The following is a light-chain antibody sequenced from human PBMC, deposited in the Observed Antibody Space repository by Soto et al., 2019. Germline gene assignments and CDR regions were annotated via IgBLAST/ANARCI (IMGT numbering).Light chain of an antibody. CDR3: QLYGSSPPYT. CDR1: QSVSSSY. V-gene: IGKV3-20*01. J-gene: IGKJ2*01. CDR2: GAS. Sequence: EIVLTQSPGTLSLSPGERATLSCRASQSVSSSYVAWYQQKPGQAPRLLIYGASSRATGIPDRFSGSGSGTDFTLTISRLEPEDFAVYYCQLYGSSPPYTFGQGTKLEIK.